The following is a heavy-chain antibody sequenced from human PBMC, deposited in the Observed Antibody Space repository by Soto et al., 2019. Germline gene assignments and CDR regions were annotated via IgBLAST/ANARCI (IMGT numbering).Heavy chain of an antibody. J-gene: IGHJ3*02. CDR2: FIPIFGTA. V-gene: IGHV1-69*13. Sequence: GASVKVSCKASGGTFSSYAISWVRQAPGQGLEWMGVFIPIFGTANYAQKFQGRVTITADESTSTAYMELSSLRSEDTAVYYCARVVGYGDPDAFDIWGQGTMVTVSS. CDR1: GGTFSSYA. CDR3: ARVVGYGDPDAFDI. D-gene: IGHD4-17*01.